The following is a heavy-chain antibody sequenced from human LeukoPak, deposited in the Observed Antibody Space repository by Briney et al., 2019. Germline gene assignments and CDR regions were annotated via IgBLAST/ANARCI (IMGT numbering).Heavy chain of an antibody. CDR3: AKDSVVSIPEY. CDR1: GFTFSGYG. Sequence: GGSLRLSCAASGFTFSGYGMHWFRQAPGKALEWVSAISGSGGSTYYADSVKGRFTISRDNSKSTLYLQMNRLRAEDTAVYYCAKDSVVSIPEYWGPGTLVTVSS. CDR2: ISGSGGST. V-gene: IGHV3-23*01. D-gene: IGHD2/OR15-2a*01. J-gene: IGHJ4*02.